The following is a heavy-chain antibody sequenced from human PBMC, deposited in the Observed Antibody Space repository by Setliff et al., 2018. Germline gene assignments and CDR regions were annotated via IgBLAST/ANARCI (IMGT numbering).Heavy chain of an antibody. V-gene: IGHV4-59*12. D-gene: IGHD2-15*01. CDR2: IKYDGTT. CDR3: ARGCAAGACYSDYYYYMDV. Sequence: SETLSLTCTVSSGSIINYYWSWIRQPPGRPLEWIGYIKYDGTTDYNPSLDSRVTMSVDTSKNQFSLKLKSVTAADTAMYYCARGCAAGACYSDYYYYMDVWGKGTTVTV. J-gene: IGHJ6*03. CDR1: SGSIINYY.